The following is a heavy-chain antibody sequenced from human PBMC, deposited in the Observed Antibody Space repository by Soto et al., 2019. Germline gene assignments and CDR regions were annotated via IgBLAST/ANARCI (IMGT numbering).Heavy chain of an antibody. CDR2: IYWDDDK. CDR3: SHFPRIAAADVNYYYFMGL. Sequence: QITLKESGPTLVKPTQTLTLTCTFSGFSLSTSGVGVGWIRQPPGKALEWLALIYWDDDKRYSPSLKTRLTIPNDNSKKQLDLPMTNMDPGDTATYHCSHFPRIAAADVNYYYFMGLWGKGTTVNVSS. V-gene: IGHV2-5*02. D-gene: IGHD6-13*01. CDR1: GFSLSTSGVG. J-gene: IGHJ6*03.